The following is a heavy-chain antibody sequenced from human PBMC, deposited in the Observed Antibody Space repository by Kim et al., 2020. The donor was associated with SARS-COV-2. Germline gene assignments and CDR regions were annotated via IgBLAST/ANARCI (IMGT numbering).Heavy chain of an antibody. V-gene: IGHV1-2*06. CDR1: GYIFSGYY. J-gene: IGHJ4*02. D-gene: IGHD3-16*02. Sequence: ASVKVSCKASGYIFSGYYMLWVRQAPGQGLEWMGRVNANSGATNYAQKFQGRVTMTRDTSTSTAYMELSRLRSDDTAVYYCARGIMLGGVIVYDYWGQGTLVTVSS. CDR2: VNANSGAT. CDR3: ARGIMLGGVIVYDY.